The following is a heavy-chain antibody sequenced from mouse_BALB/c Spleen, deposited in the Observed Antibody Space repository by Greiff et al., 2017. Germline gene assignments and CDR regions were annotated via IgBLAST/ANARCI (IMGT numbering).Heavy chain of an antibody. J-gene: IGHJ2*01. CDR3: ARQVETARATKWFDY. CDR2: ISTYSGNT. Sequence: QVQLKESGPELVRPGVSVKISCKGSGYTFTDYAMHWVKQSHAKSLEWIGVISTYSGNTNYNQKFKGKATMTVDKSSSTAYMELARLTSEDSAIYYCARQVETARATKWFDYWGQGTTLTVSS. CDR1: GYTFTDYA. V-gene: IGHV1-67*01. D-gene: IGHD3-1*01.